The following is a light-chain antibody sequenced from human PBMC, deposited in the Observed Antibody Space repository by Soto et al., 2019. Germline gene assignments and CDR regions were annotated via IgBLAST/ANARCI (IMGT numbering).Light chain of an antibody. CDR2: LGS. V-gene: IGKV2-28*01. CDR3: MQALQAWT. CDR1: QSLLHTNGYSY. J-gene: IGKJ1*01. Sequence: IVMTQSPLSLPVTPGEPASISCRSSQSLLHTNGYSYLDWYLQKPGQSPQLLIYLGSNRASGVPDRFSGSGSGTDFTLKISRVEAEDVGVYYSMQALQAWTFGQGTKVEIK.